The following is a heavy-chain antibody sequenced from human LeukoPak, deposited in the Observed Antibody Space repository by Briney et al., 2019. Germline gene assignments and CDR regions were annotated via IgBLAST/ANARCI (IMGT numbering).Heavy chain of an antibody. CDR3: ARIAAAGTLNYGMDV. J-gene: IGHJ6*02. V-gene: IGHV3-23*01. CDR1: GFTFSSYA. D-gene: IGHD6-13*01. Sequence: GGSLRLSCAASGFTFSSYAMSWVRQAPGKGLEWVSAISGSGGSTYYADSVKGRFTISRDNSKNTLYLQMNSLGAEDTAVYYCARIAAAGTLNYGMDVWGQGTTVTVSS. CDR2: ISGSGGST.